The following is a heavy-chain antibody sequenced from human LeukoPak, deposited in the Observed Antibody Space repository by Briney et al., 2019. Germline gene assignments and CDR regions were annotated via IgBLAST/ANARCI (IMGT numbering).Heavy chain of an antibody. V-gene: IGHV1-2*02. CDR2: INPNSGGT. D-gene: IGHD6-13*01. Sequence: ASVTVSCKASGYTFTGYFMHWVRQAPGQGLEWMGWINPNSGGTNYAQNFQGRVTMTRDTSVSAAYMELSRLRSDDTAVYYCARDLAAAGTFSYWGQGTLVTVSS. J-gene: IGHJ4*02. CDR3: ARDLAAAGTFSY. CDR1: GYTFTGYF.